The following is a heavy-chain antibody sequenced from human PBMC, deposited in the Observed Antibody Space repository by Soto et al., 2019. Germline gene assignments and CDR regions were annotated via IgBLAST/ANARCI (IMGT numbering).Heavy chain of an antibody. J-gene: IGHJ6*02. CDR3: ARDRLWFGELSNYYYYGMDV. CDR1: GGSISSYY. D-gene: IGHD3-10*01. V-gene: IGHV4-59*01. Sequence: SETLSLTCTVSGGSISSYYWSWIRQPPGKGLEWIGYIYYSGSTNYNPSLKSRVTISVDTSKNQFSLKLSSVTAADTAVYYCARDRLWFGELSNYYYYGMDVWGQGTTVTVSS. CDR2: IYYSGST.